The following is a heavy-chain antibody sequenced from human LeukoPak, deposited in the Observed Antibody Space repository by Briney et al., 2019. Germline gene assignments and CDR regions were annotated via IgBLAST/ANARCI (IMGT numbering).Heavy chain of an antibody. CDR3: ARKRPNYFDY. J-gene: IGHJ4*02. CDR1: GFTFSNYW. Sequence: GGSLRLSCADSGFTFSNYWMAWVRQAPGKGPEWVANISLDGSQKYYVDSVKGRFTISRDNAENSLYLQMNSLRAEDTALYYCARKRPNYFDYWGQGTLVTVSS. V-gene: IGHV3-7*01. CDR2: ISLDGSQK.